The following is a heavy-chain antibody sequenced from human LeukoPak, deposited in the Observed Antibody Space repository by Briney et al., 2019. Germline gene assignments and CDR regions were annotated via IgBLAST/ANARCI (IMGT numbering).Heavy chain of an antibody. J-gene: IGHJ4*02. Sequence: GASVKVSCKASGYTFTGYYMHWVRQAPGQGLEWMGRINPNSGGTNYAQKFQGRVTMTRDTSISTAYMELSRLRSDDTAVYYCARDRAIIVGATPGIGYWGQGTLATVSS. CDR3: ARDRAIIVGATPGIGY. D-gene: IGHD1-26*01. CDR1: GYTFTGYY. V-gene: IGHV1-2*06. CDR2: INPNSGGT.